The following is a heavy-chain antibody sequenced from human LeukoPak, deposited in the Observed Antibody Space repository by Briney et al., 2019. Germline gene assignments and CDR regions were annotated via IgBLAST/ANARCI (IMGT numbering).Heavy chain of an antibody. V-gene: IGHV4-34*01. CDR1: GGSFSGYY. CDR3: ARAQVSYVWGSYRTAHGAFGI. J-gene: IGHJ3*02. Sequence: PSETLSLTCAVYGGSFSGYYWSWIRQPPGKGLEWIGEINHSGSTNYNPSLKSRVTISVDTSKNQFSLKLSSVTAADTAVYYCARAQVSYVWGSYRTAHGAFGIWGQGTMVTVSS. D-gene: IGHD3-16*02. CDR2: INHSGST.